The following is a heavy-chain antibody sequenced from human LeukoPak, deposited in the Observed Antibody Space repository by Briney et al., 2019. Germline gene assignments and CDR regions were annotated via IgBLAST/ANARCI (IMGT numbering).Heavy chain of an antibody. Sequence: SVRVSCKASVGTFSSYDISCVPEARGQGLEWMGEIIPIFGTAKDAQKLQHSDTNNTDESTSTAYMELSSLRSEDTAVYYSARSAAGGRITIFGVVMETPFDLWGPGTLVTVSS. CDR3: ARSAAGGRITIFGVVMETPFDL. V-gene: IGHV1-69*05. CDR1: VGTFSSYD. J-gene: IGHJ5*02. CDR2: IIPIFGTA. D-gene: IGHD3-3*01.